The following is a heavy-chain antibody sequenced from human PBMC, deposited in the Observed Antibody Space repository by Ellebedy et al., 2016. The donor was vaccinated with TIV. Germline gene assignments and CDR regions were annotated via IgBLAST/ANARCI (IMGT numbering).Heavy chain of an antibody. J-gene: IGHJ5*02. CDR1: GGTFSSYA. V-gene: IGHV1-69*13. CDR3: ARVCRLGNHNWFDP. D-gene: IGHD4-23*01. Sequence: SVKVSXXASGGTFSSYAISWVRQAPGQGLEWMGGIIPIFGTANYAQKFQGRVTITADESTSTAYMELSSLRSEDTAVYYCARVCRLGNHNWFDPWGQGTLVTVSS. CDR2: IIPIFGTA.